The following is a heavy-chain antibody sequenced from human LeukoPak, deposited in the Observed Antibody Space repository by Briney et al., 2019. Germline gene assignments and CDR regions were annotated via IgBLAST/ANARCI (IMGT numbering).Heavy chain of an antibody. J-gene: IGHJ4*02. D-gene: IGHD2-15*01. CDR1: RFTFSDYY. CDR2: ISDSSNII. CDR3: ARLRIRNCSGGTCYSTFFDY. V-gene: IGHV3-11*04. Sequence: PGGSLRLSCVASRFTFSDYYMTWIRQAPGKGLEWVSYISDSSNIIYYADSVKGRFAISRDNAKNSLYLQMNSLRAEDTAVYYCARLRIRNCSGGTCYSTFFDYWGQGTLATVSS.